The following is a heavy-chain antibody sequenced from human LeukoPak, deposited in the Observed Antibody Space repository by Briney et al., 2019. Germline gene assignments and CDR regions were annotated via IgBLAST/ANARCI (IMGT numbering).Heavy chain of an antibody. Sequence: GGSLRLSCAASGFTFSSYWMSWVRQAPGKGLEWVANIKQGGSEKYYVDSVKGRFTISRDNVKNSLYLQMNSLRAEDTAVYYCARERGQWLVRYDYGMDVWGQGTTVTVSS. CDR3: ARERGQWLVRYDYGMDV. CDR2: IKQGGSEK. CDR1: GFTFSSYW. J-gene: IGHJ6*02. V-gene: IGHV3-7*03. D-gene: IGHD6-19*01.